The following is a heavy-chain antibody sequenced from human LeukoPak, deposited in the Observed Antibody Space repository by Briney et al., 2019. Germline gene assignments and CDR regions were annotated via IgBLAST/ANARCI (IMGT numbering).Heavy chain of an antibody. J-gene: IGHJ4*02. CDR3: ARDQGSLD. V-gene: IGHV3-21*01. CDR1: GFTVSSNY. Sequence: GGSLRLSCAASGFTVSSNYMNWVRQAPGKGLEWVSSISSSSSYIYYADSVKGRFTISRDNAKNSLYLQMNSLRAEDTAVYYCARDQGSLDWGQGTLVTVSS. CDR2: ISSSSSYI.